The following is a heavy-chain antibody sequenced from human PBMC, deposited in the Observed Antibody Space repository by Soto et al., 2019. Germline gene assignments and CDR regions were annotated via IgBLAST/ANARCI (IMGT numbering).Heavy chain of an antibody. CDR2: IYYSGST. CDR3: AREETSTSYGMDV. J-gene: IGHJ6*02. CDR1: GGSISHYF. D-gene: IGHD2-2*01. Sequence: SETLSLTCSVSGGSISHYFVSWIRQPPGKGLEWIGYIYYSGSTYYNPSLKSRVTISVDTSKNQFSLKLSSVTAADTAVYYCAREETSTSYGMDVWGQGTTVTVSS. V-gene: IGHV4-30-4*08.